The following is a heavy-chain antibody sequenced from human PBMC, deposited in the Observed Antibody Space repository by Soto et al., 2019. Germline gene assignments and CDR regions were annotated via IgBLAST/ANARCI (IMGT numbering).Heavy chain of an antibody. V-gene: IGHV4-31*03. D-gene: IGHD3-10*01. J-gene: IGHJ4*02. Sequence: QVQLQESGPGLVKPSQTLSLTCTVSGGSISSGGYYWSWIRQHPGKGLEWIGYIYYSGSTYYNPSLTSRVTISVDTAKNQFSLKLSSVTAADTAVYYCARSGTVPYFDYWGQGTLVTVSS. CDR1: GGSISSGGYY. CDR3: ARSGTVPYFDY. CDR2: IYYSGST.